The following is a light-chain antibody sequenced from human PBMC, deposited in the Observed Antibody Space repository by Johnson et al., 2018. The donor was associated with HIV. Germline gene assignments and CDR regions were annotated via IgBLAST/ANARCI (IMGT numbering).Light chain of an antibody. CDR3: GTWDSSLSAGGV. Sequence: QSVLTQPPSVSAAPGQKVTIPCSGSSSNIGNNYASWYQQVPGTAPKLLIYDNNKRPSGIPDRFPGSKSGTSATLGITGLPTGDVADYYCGTWDSSLSAGGVFGTGTKVTVL. CDR1: SSNIGNNY. V-gene: IGLV1-51*01. CDR2: DNN. J-gene: IGLJ1*01.